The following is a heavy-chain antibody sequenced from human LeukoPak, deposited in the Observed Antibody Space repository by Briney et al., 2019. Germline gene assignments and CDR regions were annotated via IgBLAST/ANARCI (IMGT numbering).Heavy chain of an antibody. CDR3: ASIYDSSGYLGLTDY. Sequence: GGSLRLSCAASGFTFSSYAMHWVRQAPGKGLGWVAVISYDGSNKYYADSVKGRFTISRDNSKNTLYLQMNSLRAEDTAVYYCASIYDSSGYLGLTDYWGQGTLVTVSS. CDR2: ISYDGSNK. CDR1: GFTFSSYA. D-gene: IGHD3-22*01. V-gene: IGHV3-30-3*01. J-gene: IGHJ4*02.